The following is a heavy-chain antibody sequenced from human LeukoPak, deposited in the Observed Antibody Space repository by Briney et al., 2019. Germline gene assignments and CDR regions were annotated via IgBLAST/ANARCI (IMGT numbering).Heavy chain of an antibody. CDR2: ISGSGDNT. CDR1: GFTFSSYA. Sequence: GGSLRLSCVASGFTFSSYAMSWVRQAPGKGLEWVSAISGSGDNTYYADSVKGRFTISRDNSKNTLYLQMNSLRAEDTAIYYCAKYFEAMAHYYHYGMDVWGRGTTVTVSS. V-gene: IGHV3-23*01. CDR3: AKYFEAMAHYYHYGMDV. J-gene: IGHJ6*02. D-gene: IGHD5-24*01.